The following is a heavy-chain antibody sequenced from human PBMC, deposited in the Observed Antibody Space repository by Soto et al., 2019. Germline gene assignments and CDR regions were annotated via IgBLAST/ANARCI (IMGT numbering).Heavy chain of an antibody. Sequence: EVQLVESGGALVRPGGSLRLSCAASGFTFTSYGMNWVRQAPGKGLEWVSYISRGSDNVFYEDSVKGRFSISRDNARNSLYLQMNSLKDEDTAVYYCARRGWDLLNFFDFWGQGTLVTVSS. CDR3: ARRGWDLLNFFDF. CDR1: GFTFTSYG. V-gene: IGHV3-48*02. J-gene: IGHJ4*02. CDR2: ISRGSDNV. D-gene: IGHD1-26*01.